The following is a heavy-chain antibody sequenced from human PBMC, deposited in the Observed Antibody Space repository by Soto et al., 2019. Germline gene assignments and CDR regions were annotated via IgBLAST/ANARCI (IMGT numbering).Heavy chain of an antibody. Sequence: QVQLQQWGAGLLKPSETLSLTCAVYGGSFSGYYRSWIRQPPGKGLEWIGEINHSGSTNYNPSLKSRVTISVDTSKNQFSLKLSSVTAADTAVYYCASGDAFDIWGQGTMVTVSS. J-gene: IGHJ3*02. CDR3: ASGDAFDI. V-gene: IGHV4-34*01. CDR1: GGSFSGYY. CDR2: INHSGST.